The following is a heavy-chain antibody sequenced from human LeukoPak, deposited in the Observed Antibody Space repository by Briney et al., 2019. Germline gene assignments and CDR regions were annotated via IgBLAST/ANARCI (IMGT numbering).Heavy chain of an antibody. D-gene: IGHD6-13*01. CDR1: GFTFSDYW. J-gene: IGHJ4*02. Sequence: GGSLRLSCAASGFTFSDYWMSWMRQAPGKGLEWVANIKYDGNEEYYVDSVKGRFTISRDNAKNSLYLQLNSLRLEDTAVYYCKSGGAAPGSFDNWGQGTLVIVSP. CDR3: KSGGAAPGSFDN. V-gene: IGHV3-7*01. CDR2: IKYDGNEE.